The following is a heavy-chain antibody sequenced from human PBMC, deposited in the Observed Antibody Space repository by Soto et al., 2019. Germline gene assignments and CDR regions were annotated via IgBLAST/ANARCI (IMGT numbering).Heavy chain of an antibody. V-gene: IGHV3-15*01. CDR2: IKSKTDGGTT. J-gene: IGHJ3*02. Sequence: GGSLRLSCAASGFTFSNAWMSWVRQAPGKGLEWVGRIKSKTDGGTTDYAAPVKGRFTISRDDSKNRLYLQMKSLKTEDTAVYYCTTLKDYCSGGSCYSSKGDAFDIWGQGTMVTVSS. CDR3: TTLKDYCSGGSCYSSKGDAFDI. CDR1: GFTFSNAW. D-gene: IGHD2-15*01.